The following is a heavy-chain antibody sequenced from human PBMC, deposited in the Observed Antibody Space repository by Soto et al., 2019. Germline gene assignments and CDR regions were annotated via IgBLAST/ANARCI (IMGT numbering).Heavy chain of an antibody. J-gene: IGHJ4*02. Sequence: PSQTLSPTFAISGDRVSCNSSAWHWIRQSTSRSLEWLGRTYYRSKWYNDYAVSVKSRITINPDTSKNQFSLQLNSVTPEDTVVYYCAREQGRYSYGSLDYWGQGTLVTVSS. CDR2: TYYRSKWYN. V-gene: IGHV6-1*01. CDR1: GDRVSCNSSA. D-gene: IGHD5-18*01. CDR3: AREQGRYSYGSLDY.